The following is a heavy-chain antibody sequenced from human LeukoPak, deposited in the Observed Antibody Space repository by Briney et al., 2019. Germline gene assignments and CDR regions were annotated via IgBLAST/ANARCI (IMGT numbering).Heavy chain of an antibody. Sequence: PGGSLRLSCAASGFTFSSYAMSWVRQAPGKGLEWVSAISGSGGSTYYADSVKGRFTISRDNSKNTLYLQMNSLRAEDTAVYYCAKDRPIFGVVIIKVDYWGQGTLVTVSS. CDR2: ISGSGGST. J-gene: IGHJ4*02. CDR3: AKDRPIFGVVIIKVDY. CDR1: GFTFSSYA. D-gene: IGHD3-3*01. V-gene: IGHV3-23*01.